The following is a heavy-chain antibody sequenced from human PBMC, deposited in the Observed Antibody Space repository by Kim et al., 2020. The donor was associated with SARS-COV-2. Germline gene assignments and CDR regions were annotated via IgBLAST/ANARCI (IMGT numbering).Heavy chain of an antibody. J-gene: IGHJ4*02. Sequence: SETLSLTCTVSGGSISSYYWSWIRQPPGKGLEWIGYIYYSGSTNYNPSLKSRVTISVDTSKNQFSLKLSSVTAADTAVYYCARAPDYYDSSGYYLIDYWGQGTLVTVSS. CDR1: GGSISSYY. CDR2: IYYSGST. CDR3: ARAPDYYDSSGYYLIDY. V-gene: IGHV4-59*01. D-gene: IGHD3-22*01.